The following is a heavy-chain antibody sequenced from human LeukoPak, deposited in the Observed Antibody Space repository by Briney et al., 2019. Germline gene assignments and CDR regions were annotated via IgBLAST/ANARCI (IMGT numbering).Heavy chain of an antibody. CDR3: ARDREYSSSWYSYYYGMDV. J-gene: IGHJ6*02. CDR1: GFTFSSYA. V-gene: IGHV3-30*04. D-gene: IGHD6-13*01. Sequence: GRSLRLSCAASGFTFSSYAMHWVRQAPGKGLEWLAVISYDGSNKYYADSVKGRFTISRDNSKNTLYLQMNSLRAEDTAVYYCARDREYSSSWYSYYYGMDVWGQGTTVTVSS. CDR2: ISYDGSNK.